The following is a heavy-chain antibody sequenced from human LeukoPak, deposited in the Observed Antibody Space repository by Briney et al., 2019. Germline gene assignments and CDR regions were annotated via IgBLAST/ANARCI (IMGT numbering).Heavy chain of an antibody. J-gene: IGHJ4*02. CDR3: ARYYDSDHFDY. Sequence: SETLSLTCTVSGGSISSYYWSWIRQPPGKGLEWIGYIYYSGSANYNPSLKSRVTISVDTSKNQFSLKLSSVTAADTAVYYCARYYDSDHFDYWGQGTLVTVSS. D-gene: IGHD3-22*01. V-gene: IGHV4-59*01. CDR1: GGSISSYY. CDR2: IYYSGSA.